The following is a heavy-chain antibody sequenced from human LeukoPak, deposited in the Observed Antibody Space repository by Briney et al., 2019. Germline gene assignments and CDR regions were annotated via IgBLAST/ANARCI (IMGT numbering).Heavy chain of an antibody. D-gene: IGHD6-19*01. CDR3: ARAAPPGVAVAEYYFDY. CDR2: ISSSGSTI. V-gene: IGHV3-11*01. CDR1: GFTFSDYY. J-gene: IGHJ4*02. Sequence: GGSLRLSCAASGFTFSDYYMSWIRQAPGKGLEWVSYISSSGSTIYYADSMKGRFTISRDNAKNSLYLQMNSLRAEDTAVYYCARAAPPGVAVAEYYFDYWGQGTLVTVSP.